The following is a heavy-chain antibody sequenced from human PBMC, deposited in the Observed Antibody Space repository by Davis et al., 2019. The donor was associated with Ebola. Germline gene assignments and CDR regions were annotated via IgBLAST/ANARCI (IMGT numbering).Heavy chain of an antibody. CDR3: ARVGYYYDSSGYYSGAFDI. D-gene: IGHD3-22*01. Sequence: GGSLRLSCAASGFTFSSYAMSWVRQAPGKGLEWVSAISGSGGSTYYADSVKGRFTISRDNSKNTLYLQMNSLRDEDTAVYYCARVGYYYDSSGYYSGAFDIWGQGTMVTVSS. V-gene: IGHV3-23*01. J-gene: IGHJ3*02. CDR2: ISGSGGST. CDR1: GFTFSSYA.